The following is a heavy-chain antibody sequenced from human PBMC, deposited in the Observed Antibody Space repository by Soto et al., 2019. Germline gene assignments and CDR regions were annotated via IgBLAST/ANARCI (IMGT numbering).Heavy chain of an antibody. D-gene: IGHD6-19*01. CDR3: ASMEGAAVAYRSFGMDV. CDR1: GFTFSSYS. J-gene: IGHJ6*02. V-gene: IGHV3-21*01. Sequence: EVQLVESGGGLVKPGGSLRLSCAASGFTFSSYSMNWVRQAPGKGLEWVSSISSSSSYIYYADSVKGRFTISRDNAKNSLYLQMNSLRAEDTAVYYCASMEGAAVAYRSFGMDVWGQGTTVTVSS. CDR2: ISSSSSYI.